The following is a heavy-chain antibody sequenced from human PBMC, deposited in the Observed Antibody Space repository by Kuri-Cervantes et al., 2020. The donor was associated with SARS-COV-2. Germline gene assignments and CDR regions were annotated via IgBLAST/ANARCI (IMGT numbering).Heavy chain of an antibody. J-gene: IGHJ5*02. CDR1: GYNFINYD. CDR3: ARDHNGDYGLRGFDP. D-gene: IGHD4-17*01. CDR2: MNPNSGNT. V-gene: IGHV1-8*01. Sequence: ASVKVSCKASGYNFINYDINWVRQAPGQGLEWMGWMNPNSGNTGYAQKFQGRVTLTRDTSITTAYMELSGLRSEDTAVYYCARDHNGDYGLRGFDPWGQGTLVTVSS.